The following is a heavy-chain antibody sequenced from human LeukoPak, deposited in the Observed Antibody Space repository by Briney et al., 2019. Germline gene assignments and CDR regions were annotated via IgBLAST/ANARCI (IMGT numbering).Heavy chain of an antibody. J-gene: IGHJ4*02. D-gene: IGHD6-19*01. Sequence: GASVKVSCKTSGYTFATCGIGWVRQAPGQGLEWLGWINAHGGSTDYAQNIQGRVTMTTDTSTGTAYMELRSLRSDDTAVYYCARDSSGHKSFDYWGQGTLVTVSS. CDR1: GYTFATCG. V-gene: IGHV1-18*01. CDR2: INAHGGST. CDR3: ARDSSGHKSFDY.